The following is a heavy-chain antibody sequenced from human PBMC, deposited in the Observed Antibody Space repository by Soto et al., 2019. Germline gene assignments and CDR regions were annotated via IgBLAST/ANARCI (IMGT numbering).Heavy chain of an antibody. D-gene: IGHD6-13*01. CDR1: GYTFTSYA. Sequence: ASVKVSCKASGYTFTSYAMHWVRQAPGQRLEWMGWINAGNGNTKYSQKFQGRVTITRDTSASTAYMELSSLRSEDTAVYYCARSSSSWYNYYYGMDVWGQGTTVTAP. CDR3: ARSSSSWYNYYYGMDV. CDR2: INAGNGNT. V-gene: IGHV1-3*01. J-gene: IGHJ6*02.